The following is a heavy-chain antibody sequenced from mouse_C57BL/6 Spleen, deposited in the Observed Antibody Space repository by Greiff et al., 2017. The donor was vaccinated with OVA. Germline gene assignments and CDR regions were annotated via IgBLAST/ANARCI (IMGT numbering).Heavy chain of an antibody. Sequence: VQVVESGAELARPGASVKLSCKASGYTFTSYGISWVKQRTGQGLEWIGEIYPRSGNTYYNEKFKGKATLTADKSSSTAYMELRSLTSEDSAVYFCARYSSDLDYWGQGTTLTVSS. CDR1: GYTFTSYG. CDR3: ARYSSDLDY. CDR2: IYPRSGNT. D-gene: IGHD3-2*02. V-gene: IGHV1-81*01. J-gene: IGHJ2*01.